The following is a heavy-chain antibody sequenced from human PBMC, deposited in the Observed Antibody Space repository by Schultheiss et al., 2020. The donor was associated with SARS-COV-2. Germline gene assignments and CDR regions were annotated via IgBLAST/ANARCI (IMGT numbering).Heavy chain of an antibody. Sequence: GGSLRLSCKGSEYSFNYHFIAWVRQMPGKGLEWMGVIYPADSDASYSPSFQGQVTFSAVKSIKTAYLQWSSLKASDTATYYCARLNGITSPAAAWGQGTLVTVSS. D-gene: IGHD1-14*01. CDR2: IYPADSDA. V-gene: IGHV5-51*01. J-gene: IGHJ5*02. CDR1: EYSFNYHF. CDR3: ARLNGITSPAAA.